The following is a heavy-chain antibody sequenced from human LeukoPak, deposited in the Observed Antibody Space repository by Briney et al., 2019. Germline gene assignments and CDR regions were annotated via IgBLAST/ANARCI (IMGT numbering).Heavy chain of an antibody. D-gene: IGHD6-6*01. V-gene: IGHV4-34*01. Sequence: PSETLSLTCAVYGGSFSGYYWSWIRQPPGKGLEWIGEINHSGSTNYNPSLKSRVTISVDTSKSQFSLKLSSVTAADTAVYYCARAGVAARPRRGYFDLWGRGTLVTVSS. CDR1: GGSFSGYY. CDR2: INHSGST. CDR3: ARAGVAARPRRGYFDL. J-gene: IGHJ2*01.